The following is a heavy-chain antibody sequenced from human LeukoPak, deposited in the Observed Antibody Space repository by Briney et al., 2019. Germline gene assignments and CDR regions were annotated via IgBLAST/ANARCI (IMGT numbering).Heavy chain of an antibody. J-gene: IGHJ5*02. D-gene: IGHD6-6*01. CDR3: ARVSSLGRFDP. Sequence: APVKVSCKASGYTFTSYAMHWVRQAPGQRLEWMGWINAGNGNTKYSQKFQGRVTITRDTSASTAYMELSSLRSEDTAVYYCARVSSLGRFDPWGQGTLVTVSS. CDR2: INAGNGNT. V-gene: IGHV1-3*01. CDR1: GYTFTSYA.